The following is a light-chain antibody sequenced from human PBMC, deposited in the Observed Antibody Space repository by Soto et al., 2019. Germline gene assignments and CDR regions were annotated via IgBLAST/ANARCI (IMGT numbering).Light chain of an antibody. Sequence: QSALTQPASVSGSPGQSITISCTGTSSDVGSYNLVSWYQQLPGKAPKLVIYEGSKRPSGVSDRFSGSKSGNTASLTISGLKVEAEADYYCWSFALIHPLVFGGGTKLTVL. J-gene: IGLJ2*01. V-gene: IGLV2-23*01. CDR3: WSFALIHPLV. CDR2: EGS. CDR1: SSDVGSYNL.